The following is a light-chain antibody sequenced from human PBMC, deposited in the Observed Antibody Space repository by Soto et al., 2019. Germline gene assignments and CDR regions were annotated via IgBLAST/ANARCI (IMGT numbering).Light chain of an antibody. V-gene: IGLV2-14*01. CDR1: SSDVGGYKY. CDR3: SSYTSSSTLGV. J-gene: IGLJ3*02. CDR2: EVS. Sequence: QSALTQPASVSGSPGQSITISCTGTSSDVGGYKYVSWYQQHPGKAPKLMIYEVSNRPSGVSNRFSGSKSGNTASLTISGLQAEDEADYYCSSYTSSSTLGVFGRGTKVTVL.